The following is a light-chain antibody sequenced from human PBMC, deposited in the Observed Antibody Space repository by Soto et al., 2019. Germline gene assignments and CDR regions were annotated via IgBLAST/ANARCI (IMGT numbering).Light chain of an antibody. CDR3: QQYNSFPT. Sequence: DIQMTQSPSTLSASVGDRVFITCRASQSISSWLAWYQQKPGKAPKLLIYKASSLESGVPSRFSGSGSGTEFTLTISSLQPDDFATYYCQQYNSFPTFGQGTKVEIK. J-gene: IGKJ1*01. CDR1: QSISSW. V-gene: IGKV1-5*03. CDR2: KAS.